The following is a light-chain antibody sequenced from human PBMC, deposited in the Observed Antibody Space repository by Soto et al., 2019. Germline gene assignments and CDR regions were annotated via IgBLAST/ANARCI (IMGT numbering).Light chain of an antibody. CDR2: DVS. Sequence: GSPGQSITISCTGTSSDVGGYNYVSWYQQHPGKAPKFMIYDVSNRPSGVSNRFSGSKSGNTASLTISGLQAEDEADYYCCSYTTSNTRQIVFGTGTKVTVL. CDR1: SSDVGGYNY. CDR3: CSYTTSNTRQIV. J-gene: IGLJ1*01. V-gene: IGLV2-14*04.